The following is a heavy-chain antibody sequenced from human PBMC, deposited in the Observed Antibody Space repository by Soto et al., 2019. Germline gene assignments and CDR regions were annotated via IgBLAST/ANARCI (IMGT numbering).Heavy chain of an antibody. CDR3: ARTFSDGLPSDY. Sequence: QVQLVQSGAEVKKPGASVKVSCKASGYTFTSYYMHWVRQAPGQGLEWMGMIKPTGGSTSYAQKFQGRVTMTRDKSTSTVYMELSSLTSEDTAVYYCARTFSDGLPSDYWGQGTLVTVSS. CDR1: GYTFTSYY. D-gene: IGHD6-25*01. V-gene: IGHV1-46*01. CDR2: IKPTGGST. J-gene: IGHJ4*02.